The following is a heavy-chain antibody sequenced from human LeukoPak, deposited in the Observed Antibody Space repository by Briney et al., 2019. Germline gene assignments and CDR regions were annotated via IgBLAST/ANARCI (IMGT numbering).Heavy chain of an antibody. D-gene: IGHD3-22*01. Sequence: PSETLSLTCSVSGVSISSGSNYWGWIRQPPGKTLEWIGSIYSSGSTYYTPSLKSRVIILFDTAKNHFSLNLSSVTAADTAVYYCAREANYYDSSGYYSDAFDIWGQGTMVTVSS. V-gene: IGHV4-39*07. CDR1: GVSISSGSNY. CDR2: IYSSGST. CDR3: AREANYYDSSGYYSDAFDI. J-gene: IGHJ3*02.